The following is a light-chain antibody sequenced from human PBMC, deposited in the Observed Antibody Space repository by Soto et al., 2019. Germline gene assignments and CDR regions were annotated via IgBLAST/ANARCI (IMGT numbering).Light chain of an antibody. CDR3: QKYNSAPNT. V-gene: IGKV1-27*01. CDR2: AAS. Sequence: DIQMTQSPSSLSASVGDRVTITCRARQGISNYLAWYQQKPGKVPKLLIYAASTLQSGVPSRFSGSGSGTDFTLNISSLQPEDGATYYCQKYNSAPNTFGQGTKLEIK. J-gene: IGKJ2*01. CDR1: QGISNY.